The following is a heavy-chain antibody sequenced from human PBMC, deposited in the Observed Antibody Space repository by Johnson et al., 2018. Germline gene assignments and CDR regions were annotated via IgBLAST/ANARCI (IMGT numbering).Heavy chain of an antibody. J-gene: IGHJ3*02. Sequence: VQLVESGAEVKKPGESLKISCKGSGYSFTNYWIGWVRQMPGKGLEWMGIIYPAESDTRYSPSFQAQVTMSADKSTSTAYLQWSSLKASDTAMYYCARHQGGDGNDAFDIWGQGTMVTVSS. V-gene: IGHV5-51*01. CDR2: IYPAESDT. CDR1: GYSFTNYW. CDR3: ARHQGGDGNDAFDI. D-gene: IGHD2-21*02.